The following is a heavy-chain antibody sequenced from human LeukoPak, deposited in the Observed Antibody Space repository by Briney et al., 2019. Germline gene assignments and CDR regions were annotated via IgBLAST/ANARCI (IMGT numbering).Heavy chain of an antibody. CDR2: ISSSGSTI. V-gene: IGHV3-11*01. J-gene: IGHJ6*03. D-gene: IGHD2-15*01. CDR3: ARVLRYCSGGNCYSGGLGYMDV. Sequence: GGSLRLSCAASGFTFSDSYMSWVRQAPGKGLEWVSYISSSGSTIYYADSVKGRFTISRDNAKNSLFLQMNSLRAEDTAVYYCARVLRYCSGGNCYSGGLGYMDVWGKGTTVTISS. CDR1: GFTFSDSY.